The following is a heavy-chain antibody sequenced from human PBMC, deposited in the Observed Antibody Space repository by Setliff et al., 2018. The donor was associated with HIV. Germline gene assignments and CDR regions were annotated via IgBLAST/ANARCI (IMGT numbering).Heavy chain of an antibody. J-gene: IGHJ4*02. CDR2: ISAHDGKR. Sequence: ASVKVSCKASGYTFTTFGISWLRQAPGQEPEWMGSISAHDGKRNYGQKFHGRLSMSTDTSASTAYMELRSLRPGDTAIYYCARRRLEYCGGDCYYYMGFWGQGTLVTVSS. D-gene: IGHD2-21*02. CDR1: GYTFTTFG. V-gene: IGHV1-18*01. CDR3: ARRRLEYCGGDCYYYMGF.